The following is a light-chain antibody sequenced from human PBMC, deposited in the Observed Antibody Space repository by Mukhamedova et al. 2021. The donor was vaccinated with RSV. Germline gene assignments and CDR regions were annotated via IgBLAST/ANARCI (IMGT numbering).Light chain of an antibody. CDR3: QSYDSSLSGVL. J-gene: IGLJ2*01. Sequence: GYDVQWYQQFPGTAPKLLIYDNTNRPSGVPDRFSGSRSGTSASLAITGLQAEDEADYYCQSYDSSLSGVLFGGGTKLTVL. CDR1: GYD. V-gene: IGLV1-40*01. CDR2: DNT.